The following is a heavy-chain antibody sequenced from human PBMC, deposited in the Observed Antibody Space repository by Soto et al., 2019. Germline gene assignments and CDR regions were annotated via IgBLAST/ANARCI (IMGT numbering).Heavy chain of an antibody. V-gene: IGHV3-30*18. D-gene: IGHD2-15*01. CDR1: GFTFRSYG. CDR2: ISNDGSNK. CDR3: GKDTLDCSGGDCPLYYYYGMDV. J-gene: IGHJ6*02. Sequence: QVQLVESGGGVVQPGTSLRLSCAASGFTFRSYGMHWVRQAPGKGLEWLAVISNDGSNKYLADSVKGRLALSRDNSRNTLYLQINSLRVEDTAVYYCGKDTLDCSGGDCPLYYYYGMDVWGQGTTVTVSS.